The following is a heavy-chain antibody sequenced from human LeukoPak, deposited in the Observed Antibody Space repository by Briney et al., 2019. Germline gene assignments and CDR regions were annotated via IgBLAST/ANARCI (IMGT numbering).Heavy chain of an antibody. CDR1: GYTFTSYY. D-gene: IGHD3-22*01. CDR2: INPSGGST. CDR3: ARAPYYYDSSGKPGRAYFDY. J-gene: IGHJ4*02. Sequence: GAPVKVSCKASGYTFTSYYMHWVRQAPGQGLEWMGIINPSGGSTSYAQKFQGRVTMTRDTSTSTVYMELSSLRSEDTAVYYCARAPYYYDSSGKPGRAYFDYWGQGTLVTVSS. V-gene: IGHV1-46*01.